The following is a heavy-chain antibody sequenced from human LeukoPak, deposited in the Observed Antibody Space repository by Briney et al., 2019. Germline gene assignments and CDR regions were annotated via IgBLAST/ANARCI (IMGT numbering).Heavy chain of an antibody. J-gene: IGHJ4*02. Sequence: PGGSLRLSCAASGFTFSSYAMSWVRQAPGKGLEWVSAISGSGGSTYYADSVKGRFTISRDSSKNTVYLQMNSLRAEDTAVYFCAARDCSTTSCYAGLFDYWGQGILVTVSS. D-gene: IGHD2-2*01. CDR2: ISGSGGST. V-gene: IGHV3-23*01. CDR1: GFTFSSYA. CDR3: AARDCSTTSCYAGLFDY.